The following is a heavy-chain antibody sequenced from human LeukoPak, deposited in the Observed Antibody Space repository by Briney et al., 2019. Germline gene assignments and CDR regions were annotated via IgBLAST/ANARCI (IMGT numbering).Heavy chain of an antibody. CDR1: GGSISSSNW. CDR3: AAALTGYARDY. CDR2: IYHSGST. Sequence: SETLSLTCAVSGGSISSSNWWSWVRQPPGKGLEWIGEIYHSGSTNYNPSLKSRVTISVDKSKNQFSLKLSSVTAADTAMYYCAAALTGYARDYWGQGTLVTVSS. D-gene: IGHD3-9*01. V-gene: IGHV4-4*02. J-gene: IGHJ4*02.